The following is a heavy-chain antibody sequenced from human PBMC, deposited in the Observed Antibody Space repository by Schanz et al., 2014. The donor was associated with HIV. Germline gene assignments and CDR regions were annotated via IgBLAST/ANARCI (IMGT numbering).Heavy chain of an antibody. CDR2: INWNGDNR. V-gene: IGHV3-43*01. CDR1: GFNFGDYT. D-gene: IGHD3-22*01. CDR3: TKDPSDREKAFDY. Sequence: EVQLVESGGAVVQPGGSLRLSCAASGFNFGDYTLHWVRRAPGKGLEWVSFINWNGDNRNYADSVKGRFTISRDNSKNTLYLQMNSLRAEDTAVYYCTKDPSDREKAFDYWGQGTLVTVSS. J-gene: IGHJ4*02.